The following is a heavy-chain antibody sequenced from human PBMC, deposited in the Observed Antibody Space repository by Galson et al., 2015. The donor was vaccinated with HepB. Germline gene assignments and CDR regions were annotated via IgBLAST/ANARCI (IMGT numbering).Heavy chain of an antibody. CDR3: VKDRRFYSGSYEFDF. J-gene: IGHJ4*02. D-gene: IGHD1-26*01. V-gene: IGHV3-30*18. CDR1: GFTFSDYG. Sequence: SLRLSCAASGFTFSDYGMHWVRQPPGKGLEWVTVISSDGNNKYYADSEKGRLTISRDNSKNTLFLHMNSLRLDDTAVYYCVKDRRFYSGSYEFDFWGQGTPVTVSS. CDR2: ISSDGNNK.